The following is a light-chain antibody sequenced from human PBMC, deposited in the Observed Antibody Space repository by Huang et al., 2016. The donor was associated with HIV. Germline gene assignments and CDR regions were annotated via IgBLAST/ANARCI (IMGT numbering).Light chain of an antibody. CDR3: QQRISWPPSYT. CDR2: ATS. Sequence: EIVLTQSPATLSLSPGDRATLSYRASQSVSSYFAWYQQKPGQAPRLLIYATSNRATGVPARFSGSVSGTDFTLTISSLEPEDFANYYCQQRISWPPSYTFGQGTKVEI. V-gene: IGKV3-11*01. CDR1: QSVSSY. J-gene: IGKJ2*01.